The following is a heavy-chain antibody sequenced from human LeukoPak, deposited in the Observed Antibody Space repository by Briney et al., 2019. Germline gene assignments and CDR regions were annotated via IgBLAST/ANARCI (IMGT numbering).Heavy chain of an antibody. D-gene: IGHD3-10*01. CDR2: ISGSGGST. V-gene: IGHV3-23*01. Sequence: GGSLRLSCAASGFTFSSYAMSWVRQAPGKGLEWVSAISGSGGSTYYADSVKGRFTISRDNSKNTLYLQMNSLRAEDTAEYYCAASPGGALLWFGELLSPFDYWGQGTLVTVSS. J-gene: IGHJ4*02. CDR1: GFTFSSYA. CDR3: AASPGGALLWFGELLSPFDY.